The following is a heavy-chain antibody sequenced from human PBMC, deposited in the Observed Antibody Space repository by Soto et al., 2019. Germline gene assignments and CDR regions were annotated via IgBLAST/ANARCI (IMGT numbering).Heavy chain of an antibody. V-gene: IGHV2-5*02. CDR2: IYWDDDK. J-gene: IGHJ6*02. D-gene: IGHD3-10*01. CDR1: GFSLSTSGVG. CDR3: AHNRGYYYYYGMDV. Sequence: SGPTLVNPAQTLTLTCTFSGFSLSTSGVGVGWIRQPPGKALEWPALIYWDDDKRYSPSLKSRLTITKDTSKNQVVLTMTNMDPVDTATXYCAHNRGYYYYYGMDVWGQGTTVTVSS.